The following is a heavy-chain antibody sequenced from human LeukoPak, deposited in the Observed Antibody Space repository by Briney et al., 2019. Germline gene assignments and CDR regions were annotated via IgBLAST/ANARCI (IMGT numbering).Heavy chain of an antibody. J-gene: IGHJ4*02. D-gene: IGHD2-8*01. V-gene: IGHV1-8*03. Sequence: GASVKVSCKASGYTFTSYDINWVRQATGQGLEWMGWMNPNSGNTGYAQKFQGRVTITRNTSISTAYMELSSLRSEDTTVYYCARAGYCTNGVCYTWADYWGQGTLVTVSS. CDR3: ARAGYCTNGVCYTWADY. CDR1: GYTFTSYD. CDR2: MNPNSGNT.